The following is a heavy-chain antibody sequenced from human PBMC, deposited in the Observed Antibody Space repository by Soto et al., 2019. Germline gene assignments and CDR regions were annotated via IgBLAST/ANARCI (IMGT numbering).Heavy chain of an antibody. Sequence: SGPTLVNPTQTLTLTCTFSGFSLSTSGMCVSWIRPPPGTALEWLALIDWDDDKYYSTSLKTRLTISKDTSKNQVVLTMTNMDPVDTATYYCARSNIVATIENWFYPWGQGTLVTVSS. J-gene: IGHJ5*02. CDR1: GFSLSTSGMC. D-gene: IGHD5-12*01. V-gene: IGHV2-70*01. CDR2: IDWDDDK. CDR3: ARSNIVATIENWFYP.